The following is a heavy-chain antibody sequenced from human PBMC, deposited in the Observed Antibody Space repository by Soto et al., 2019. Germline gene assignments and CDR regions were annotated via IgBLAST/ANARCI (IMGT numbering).Heavy chain of an antibody. Sequence: QLQLQESGSGLVKPSQTLSLTCAVSGGSISSGGYSWSWIRQPPGKGLEWIGYIYHSGSTYYNPSLQSRVTISVDRSKNQCSRQLSSVTAADTAVYYCASGPIGDYTDGFDYWGQGTRVTVSA. CDR2: IYHSGST. V-gene: IGHV4-30-2*01. CDR1: GGSISSGGYS. CDR3: ASGPIGDYTDGFDY. D-gene: IGHD4-17*01. J-gene: IGHJ4*02.